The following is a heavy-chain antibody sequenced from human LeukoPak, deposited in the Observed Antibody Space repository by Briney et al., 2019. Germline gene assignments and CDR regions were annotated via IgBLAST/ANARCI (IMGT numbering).Heavy chain of an antibody. CDR3: ARARYNWNYDFDY. CDR2: INPSGGSS. J-gene: IGHJ4*02. V-gene: IGHV1-46*01. D-gene: IGHD1-7*01. CDR1: GYTFTSYY. Sequence: GASVKVSCKASGYTFTSYYMHWVRQAPGQGLEWMGRINPSGGSSSYAQKFQRRVTMTRDTSTSTVYMELSSLRSEDTAVYYCARARYNWNYDFDYWGQGTLVTVSS.